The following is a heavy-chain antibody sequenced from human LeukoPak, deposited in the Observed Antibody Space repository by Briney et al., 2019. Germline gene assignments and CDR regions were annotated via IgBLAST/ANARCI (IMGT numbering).Heavy chain of an antibody. J-gene: IGHJ3*02. CDR2: INSDGTAT. CDR1: GFTFSSYW. Sequence: GGSLRLSCAASGFTFSSYWVHWVRQAPGKGPVWVSRINSDGTATMHAHSVKGRFTISRDNAKNTLYLQMNSLRAEDTAVYYCAKHPAFDIWGQGTMVTVSS. V-gene: IGHV3-74*03. CDR3: AKHPAFDI.